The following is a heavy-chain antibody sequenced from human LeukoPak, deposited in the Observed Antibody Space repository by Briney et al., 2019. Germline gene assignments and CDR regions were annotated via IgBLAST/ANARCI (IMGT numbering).Heavy chain of an antibody. CDR1: GYTLTELS. CDR3: ARDGGAVNYYYYGMDV. CDR2: FDPEDGET. D-gene: IGHD3-16*01. V-gene: IGHV1-24*01. Sequence: ASVKVSCKVSGYTLTELSMHWVRQAPGKGLEWMGGFDPEDGETIYAQKFQGRVTMTRDTSTSTVYMELSSLRSEDTAVYYCARDGGAVNYYYYGMDVWGQGTTVTVSS. J-gene: IGHJ6*02.